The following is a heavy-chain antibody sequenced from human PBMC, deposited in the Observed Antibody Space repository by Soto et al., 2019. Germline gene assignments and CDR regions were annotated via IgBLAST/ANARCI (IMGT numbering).Heavy chain of an antibody. CDR2: IWYDGITK. CDR3: ATVDNYYGSAF. D-gene: IGHD3-10*01. V-gene: IGHV3-33*01. CDR1: GLTFSNYG. Sequence: QEQLVESGGGVVQPGTSLRLSCAASGLTFSNYGMHWVRQAPGKGLEWVAVIWYDGITKFYADSVQGRFSISRDNSKNTLYLQMNSLTAEDTAVYFCATVDNYYGSAFWGPGTLVTVSP. J-gene: IGHJ4*02.